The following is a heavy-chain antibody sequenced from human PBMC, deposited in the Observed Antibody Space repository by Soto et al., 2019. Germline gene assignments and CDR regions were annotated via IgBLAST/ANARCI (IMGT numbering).Heavy chain of an antibody. Sequence: GASVKVSCKASGYTFTGYYMHWVRQAPGQGLEWMGWINPNSGGTNYAQKFQGRVTMTRDTSISTAYMELSRLRSDDTAVYYCARDFGSSGWFFSYWGQGTLVTVSS. CDR3: ARDFGSSGWFFSY. D-gene: IGHD6-19*01. CDR2: INPNSGGT. J-gene: IGHJ4*02. V-gene: IGHV1-2*02. CDR1: GYTFTGYY.